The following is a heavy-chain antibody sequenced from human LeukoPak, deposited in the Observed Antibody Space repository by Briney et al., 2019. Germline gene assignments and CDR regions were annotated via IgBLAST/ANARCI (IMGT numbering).Heavy chain of an antibody. Sequence: GGSLRLSCAASGFTFSSYSMNWVRQAPGKGLEWVSSISSSSSYIYYADSVKGRFTISRDNAKNSLYLQMNSLRAEDTAVYYCAKAPGRYSYGFTSFDYWGQGTLVTVSS. CDR1: GFTFSSYS. CDR2: ISSSSSYI. D-gene: IGHD5-18*01. CDR3: AKAPGRYSYGFTSFDY. J-gene: IGHJ4*02. V-gene: IGHV3-21*04.